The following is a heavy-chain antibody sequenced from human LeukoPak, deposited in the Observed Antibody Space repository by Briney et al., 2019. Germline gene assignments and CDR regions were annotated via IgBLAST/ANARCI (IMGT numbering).Heavy chain of an antibody. J-gene: IGHJ6*03. CDR1: GGSIGRYY. V-gene: IGHV4-4*09. Sequence: SETLSLTCIVSGGSIGRYYWSWLRQPPGKGLEGIGYVFSSESNAFDTSLKSRVNISLDTSRNQFSLKLTSVTTADTAVYFCARGLVSDFWSGYYPQHYYYYIDVWGKGTPVTVSS. D-gene: IGHD3-3*01. CDR2: VFSSESN. CDR3: ARGLVSDFWSGYYPQHYYYYIDV.